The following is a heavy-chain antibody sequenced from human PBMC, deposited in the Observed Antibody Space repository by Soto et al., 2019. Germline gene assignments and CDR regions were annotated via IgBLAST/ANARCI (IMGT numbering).Heavy chain of an antibody. D-gene: IGHD3-22*01. J-gene: IGHJ6*02. CDR1: GGSISSGGYS. Sequence: SETLSLTCAVSGGSISSGGYSWSWIRQPPGKGLEWIGYIYHSGSTYYNPSLKSRVTISVDRSKNQFSLKLSSVTAADTAVYYCARGGYYYDSSGRTYYYYYGMDVWGQGTTVTVSS. V-gene: IGHV4-30-2*01. CDR2: IYHSGST. CDR3: ARGGYYYDSSGRTYYYYYGMDV.